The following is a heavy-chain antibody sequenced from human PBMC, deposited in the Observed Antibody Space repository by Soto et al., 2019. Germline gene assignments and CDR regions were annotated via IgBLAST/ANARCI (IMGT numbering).Heavy chain of an antibody. CDR2: IYYSGNT. CDR3: ARESRQYSRMNWFDP. Sequence: SETLSLTCTVSGYSISSGGYYYSWIRQHPGEGLEWIGYIYYSGNTYYNPSLKSRVTISVDTSKNQFSLELSSVTAADTAVYYCARESRQYSRMNWFDPWGQGTLVTVSS. CDR1: GYSISSGGYY. D-gene: IGHD2-21*01. V-gene: IGHV4-31*03. J-gene: IGHJ5*02.